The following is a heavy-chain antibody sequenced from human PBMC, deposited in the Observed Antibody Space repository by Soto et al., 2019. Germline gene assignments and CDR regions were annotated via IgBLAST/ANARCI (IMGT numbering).Heavy chain of an antibody. Sequence: QVQLQESGPGLVKPSETLSLTCTVSGCSISSYYWSWIRQPPGKGLDWIGYIYYSGSTNYNPSLKSRVTISVDTSQNQFSLELSSVTAADTAVYYCARDLGFQLERWFDPWGQGTLVTVSS. D-gene: IGHD1-1*01. CDR1: GCSISSYY. J-gene: IGHJ5*02. CDR3: ARDLGFQLERWFDP. V-gene: IGHV4-59*01. CDR2: IYYSGST.